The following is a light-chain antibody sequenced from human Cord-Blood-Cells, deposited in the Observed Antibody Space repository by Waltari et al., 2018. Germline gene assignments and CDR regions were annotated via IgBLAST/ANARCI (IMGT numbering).Light chain of an antibody. CDR1: QSLSSY. Sequence: DIQMTQSPSSLSASVGDRVTITCRASQSLSSYLNWYQQKPGKAPKLLIYGASSLQSGVPSRFSGSGSGTDFTLTISSLQPEDFATYYCQQSYSTPITFGQGTRLEIK. CDR2: GAS. V-gene: IGKV1-39*01. CDR3: QQSYSTPIT. J-gene: IGKJ5*01.